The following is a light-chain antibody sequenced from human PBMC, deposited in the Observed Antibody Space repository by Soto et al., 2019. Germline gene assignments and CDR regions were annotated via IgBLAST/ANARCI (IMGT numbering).Light chain of an antibody. CDR3: QQYDNLPPYT. V-gene: IGKV1-33*01. Sequence: DIQMTQSPSSLSASLGDRVTITCQASRDISVYLNWYQQKPGKPPKLIVYDASNLQTGVPSRFSGSGSGTHFSFPISSLQPEDIGTYYCQQYDNLPPYTFGQVTTLEIK. J-gene: IGKJ2*01. CDR2: DAS. CDR1: RDISVY.